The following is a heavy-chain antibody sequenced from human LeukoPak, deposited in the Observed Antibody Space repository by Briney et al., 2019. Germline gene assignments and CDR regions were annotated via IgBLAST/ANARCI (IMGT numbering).Heavy chain of an antibody. CDR1: GYTFTSYA. Sequence: ASVRVSCKASGYTFTSYAMHWVRQAPGQRLEWMGWSNAGNGNTKYSQEFQGRVTITRDTSVSTAYMEPSSLRSEDMAVYYCARASDYYGMDVWGQGTTVTVSS. CDR2: SNAGNGNT. CDR3: ARASDYYGMDV. J-gene: IGHJ6*02. V-gene: IGHV1-3*02. D-gene: IGHD6-19*01.